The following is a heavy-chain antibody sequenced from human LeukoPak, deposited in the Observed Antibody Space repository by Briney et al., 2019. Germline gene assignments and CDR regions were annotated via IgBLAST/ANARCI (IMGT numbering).Heavy chain of an antibody. CDR1: GGSISSYY. CDR2: TSYSGST. V-gene: IGHV4-59*01. CDR3: AREGVDTNYYYDSSGYFDY. D-gene: IGHD3-22*01. Sequence: PSETLSLTCTVSGGSISSYYWSWIRQPPGKGLEGIGYTSYSGSTNYNPSLKSRVTISVDTSKNQFSLKLSSVTAADTAVYYCAREGVDTNYYYDSSGYFDYWGQGTLVTVSS. J-gene: IGHJ4*02.